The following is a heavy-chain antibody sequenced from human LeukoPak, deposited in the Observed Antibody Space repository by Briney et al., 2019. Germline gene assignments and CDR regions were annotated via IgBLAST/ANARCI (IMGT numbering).Heavy chain of an antibody. D-gene: IGHD6-19*01. Sequence: ASVKVSCKASGGTFSSYAISWVRQAPGQGREWMGRIILIFGTANSEQKFQGRVTTTTDESPSTAYMELSSLRSEDTAVYYCAEGHLAGYSSGWLDYWGQGTLVTVSS. J-gene: IGHJ4*02. CDR3: AEGHLAGYSSGWLDY. V-gene: IGHV1-69*05. CDR2: IILIFGTA. CDR1: GGTFSSYA.